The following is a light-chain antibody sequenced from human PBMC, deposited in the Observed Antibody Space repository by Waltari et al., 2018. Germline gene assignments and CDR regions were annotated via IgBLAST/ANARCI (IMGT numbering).Light chain of an antibody. V-gene: IGKV1-5*03. Sequence: DIQMTQSPSTLSASVGDRVTITCRASQSIGSWLAWSQQKPGKAPKLLIYKASSLETGVPSRFSGSGSGTELTLTISSLQPDDFATYYCQQYSSESTFGQGTKVEIK. CDR3: QQYSSEST. J-gene: IGKJ1*01. CDR2: KAS. CDR1: QSIGSW.